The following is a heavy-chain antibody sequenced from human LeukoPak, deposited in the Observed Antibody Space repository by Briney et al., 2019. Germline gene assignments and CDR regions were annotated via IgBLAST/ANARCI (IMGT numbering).Heavy chain of an antibody. Sequence: GGSLSLSCAASKFTFSHYGMHWVRQAPGKGLEWVAVVFNDGSNQYYADSVKGRFTGTRDNSQNMLYLQMNSLRPEDTAVYYCAKDAERGFDYSNSLQKWGQGTLVTVSS. J-gene: IGHJ4*02. V-gene: IGHV3-33*03. CDR1: KFTFSHYG. CDR2: VFNDGSNQ. CDR3: AKDAERGFDYSNSLQK. D-gene: IGHD4-11*01.